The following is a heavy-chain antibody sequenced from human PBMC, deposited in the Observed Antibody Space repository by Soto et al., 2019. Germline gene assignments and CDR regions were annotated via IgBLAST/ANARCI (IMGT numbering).Heavy chain of an antibody. CDR2: ISGYNGDT. V-gene: IGHV1-18*01. CDR3: AKNGQPPYYYYGLDV. Sequence: QGQLVQSGGEVKKSGASVKVSCKASGYTFSRYGISWVRQAPGQGLEWMGGISGYNGDTNYAQKFQGRVTMTIDTSTTTAYMELRSLTSDDTAVYYCAKNGQPPYYYYGLDVWGQGTTVTVSS. CDR1: GYTFSRYG. J-gene: IGHJ6*02. D-gene: IGHD2-8*01.